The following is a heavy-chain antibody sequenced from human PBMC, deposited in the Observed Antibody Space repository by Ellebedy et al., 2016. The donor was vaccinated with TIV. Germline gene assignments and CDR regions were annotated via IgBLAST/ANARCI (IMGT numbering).Heavy chain of an antibody. Sequence: ASVKVSXXASGYTFTTYAMHWVCQAPRQRLEWMGWIHAGNGYPKYSQNFQGRVTISRDTSASTVYMELSSLRSEDTAVYYCARGPPYCTSTTCYTGYFDYWGQGILVTVSS. V-gene: IGHV1-3*01. CDR1: GYTFTTYA. CDR3: ARGPPYCTSTTCYTGYFDY. D-gene: IGHD2-2*02. CDR2: IHAGNGYP. J-gene: IGHJ4*02.